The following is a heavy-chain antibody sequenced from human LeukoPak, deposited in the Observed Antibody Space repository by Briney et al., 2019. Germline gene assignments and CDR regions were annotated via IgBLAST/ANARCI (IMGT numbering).Heavy chain of an antibody. CDR3: ARHHSNCSSTSCYVSEYFQH. V-gene: IGHV5-10-1*01. D-gene: IGHD2-2*01. CDR2: IDPSDSYT. CDR1: GYSFTSYW. Sequence: GESLRISCKGSGYSFTSYWISWVRQMPGKGLEWMGRIDPSDSYTNYSPSFQGHVTISADESISTAYLQWSSLKASDTAMYYCARHHSNCSSTSCYVSEYFQHWGQGTLVTVSS. J-gene: IGHJ1*01.